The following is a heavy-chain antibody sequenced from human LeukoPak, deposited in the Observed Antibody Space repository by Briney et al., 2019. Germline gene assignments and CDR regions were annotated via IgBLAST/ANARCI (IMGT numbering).Heavy chain of an antibody. CDR3: ASSGEDYGDYGDWFDP. CDR2: ISYDGSNK. J-gene: IGHJ5*02. Sequence: PGGSLRLSCAASGFTFSSYAMHWVRQAPGKGLEWVAVISYDGSNKYYADSVKGRFTISRDNSKNTLYLQMNSLRAEDTAVYYCASSGEDYGDYGDWFDPWGQGTLVTVSS. CDR1: GFTFSSYA. V-gene: IGHV3-30*04. D-gene: IGHD4-17*01.